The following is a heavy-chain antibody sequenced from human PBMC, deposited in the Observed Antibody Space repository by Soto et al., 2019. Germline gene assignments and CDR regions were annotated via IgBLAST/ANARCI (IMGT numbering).Heavy chain of an antibody. CDR2: IYYTGST. V-gene: IGHV4-59*01. CDR3: TRVGGYYGDYPNFDY. Sequence: LSLTCRVSGSSISSYYWSWLRQPPGKGLEWIGNIYYTGSTNYHPSLKSRVIMSVESSRKQFSLRLNSVTAADTAVYYCTRVGGYYGDYPNFDYWGQGALVTVSS. CDR1: GSSISSYY. J-gene: IGHJ4*02. D-gene: IGHD4-17*01.